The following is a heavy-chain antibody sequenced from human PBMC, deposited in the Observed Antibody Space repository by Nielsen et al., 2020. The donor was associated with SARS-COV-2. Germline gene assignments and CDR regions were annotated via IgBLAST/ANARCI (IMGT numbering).Heavy chain of an antibody. J-gene: IGHJ5*02. CDR3: ARLSWPNWFDP. V-gene: IGHV1-18*01. D-gene: IGHD5-12*01. CDR1: GGTFSSYA. CDR2: ISAYNGNT. Sequence: ASVKVSCKASGGTFSSYAISWVRQAPGQGLEWMGWISAYNGNTNYAQKLQGRVTMTTDTSTSTAYMELRSLRSHDTAVYYCARLSWPNWFDPWGQGTLVTVSS.